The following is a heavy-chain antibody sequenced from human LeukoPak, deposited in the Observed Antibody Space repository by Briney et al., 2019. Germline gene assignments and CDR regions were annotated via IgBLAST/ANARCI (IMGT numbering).Heavy chain of an antibody. CDR2: INAGNGDDT. CDR1: GYAFPHYG. CDR3: AVGPWFGELFAYGMDV. D-gene: IGHD3-10*01. J-gene: IGHJ6*02. Sequence: ASVKVSCKASGYAFPHYGVQWVRQAPGQTLEWMGWINAGNGDDTKYSQKFQARLTMTTDTSATTVYMELSSLRSEDTAVYYCAVGPWFGELFAYGMDVWGQGTTVTVSS. V-gene: IGHV1-3*01.